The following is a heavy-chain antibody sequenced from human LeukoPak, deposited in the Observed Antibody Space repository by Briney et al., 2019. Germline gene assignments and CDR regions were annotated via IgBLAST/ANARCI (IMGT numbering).Heavy chain of an antibody. D-gene: IGHD1-26*01. J-gene: IGHJ4*02. Sequence: GGSLRLSCAASGFTFSSYWISWVRQAPGKGLEWVAAINQDASENYYVDSVKGRFTISRDNAKNSLYLQVSSLRAEDTAVYYCASPRNGSWGQGTLVTVSS. CDR3: ASPRNGS. V-gene: IGHV3-7*05. CDR2: INQDASEN. CDR1: GFTFSSYW.